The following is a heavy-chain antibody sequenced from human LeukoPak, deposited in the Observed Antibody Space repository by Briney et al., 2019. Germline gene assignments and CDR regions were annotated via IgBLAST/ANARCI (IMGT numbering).Heavy chain of an antibody. J-gene: IGHJ4*02. CDR1: GYTFTSCY. V-gene: IGHV1-46*01. CDR3: ARAGRFGSGYYYAYYDY. D-gene: IGHD3-22*01. Sequence: GASVKVSCKASGYTFTSCYMHWVRQAPGQGLEWMGIINPSGGSTSYAQKFQGRVTMTRDTSTSTVYMELSSLRSEDTAVYYCARAGRFGSGYYYAYYDYWGQGTLVTVSS. CDR2: INPSGGST.